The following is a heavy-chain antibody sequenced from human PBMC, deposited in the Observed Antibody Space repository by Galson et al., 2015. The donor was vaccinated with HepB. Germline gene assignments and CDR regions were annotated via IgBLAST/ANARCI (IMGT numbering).Heavy chain of an antibody. CDR1: GFTFSDYY. D-gene: IGHD4-17*01. J-gene: IGHJ4*02. Sequence: SLRLSCAASGFTFSDYYMSWIRQAPGKGLEWLSYIGSNTIYANYADSVKGRFTISRDNVKNSMFLQMDSLRADDTAVYYCARVADSDYGDHAHFDYWGQGTLVTVSS. CDR3: ARVADSDYGDHAHFDY. V-gene: IGHV3-11*06. CDR2: IGSNTIYA.